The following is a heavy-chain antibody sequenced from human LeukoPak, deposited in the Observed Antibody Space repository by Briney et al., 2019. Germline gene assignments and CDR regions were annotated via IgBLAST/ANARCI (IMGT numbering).Heavy chain of an antibody. V-gene: IGHV1-18*01. J-gene: IGHJ4*02. Sequence: ASVKVSCKASGYTFTSYGISWVRQAPGQGLEWMGWISAYNGNTNYAQKLQGRVTMTTDTSTSTAYMELRSLRSDDTAVYYCARAPNPSPTVDPFDYWGQGTLVTVSS. CDR3: ARAPNPSPTVDPFDY. CDR2: ISAYNGNT. CDR1: GYTFTSYG. D-gene: IGHD4-23*01.